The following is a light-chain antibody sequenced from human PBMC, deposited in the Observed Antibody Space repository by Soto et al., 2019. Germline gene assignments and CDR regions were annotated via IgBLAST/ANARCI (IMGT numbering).Light chain of an antibody. CDR2: RNN. J-gene: IGLJ2*01. V-gene: IGLV1-47*01. CDR1: SSNIGSNY. CDR3: TAWDDTLRGPL. Sequence: QSVLTQPPSASGTPGQRVTISCSGSSSNIGSNYVYWYQQLPGTAPKLLIYRNNQRPSGVPDRFSGPKSGPSASLAISGVRSEDEADYYCTAWDDTLRGPLFGGGTKLTVL.